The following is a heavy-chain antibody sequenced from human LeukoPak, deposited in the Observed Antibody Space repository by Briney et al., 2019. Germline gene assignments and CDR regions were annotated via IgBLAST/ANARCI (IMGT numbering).Heavy chain of an antibody. CDR2: MNPNSGNT. V-gene: IGHV1-8*01. Sequence: ASVKVSCKASGYTFTSYDINRVRQATGQGLEWMGWMNPNSGNTGYAQKFQGRVTMTRNTSISTAYMELSSLRSEDTAVYYCARKQWLAYNWFDPWGQGTLVTVSS. CDR3: ARKQWLAYNWFDP. CDR1: GYTFTSYD. D-gene: IGHD6-19*01. J-gene: IGHJ5*02.